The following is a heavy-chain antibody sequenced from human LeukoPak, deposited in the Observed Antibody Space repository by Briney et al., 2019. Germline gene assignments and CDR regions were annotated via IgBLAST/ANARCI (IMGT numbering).Heavy chain of an antibody. CDR1: GYTFTSYG. CDR3: ARDLEFPDY. D-gene: IGHD3-3*01. Sequence: ASVKVSCTASGYTFTSYGITWMRQAPGQGLEWMGWISNNNGNTNYVQKFQGSVTMTTKTSTSTAFMVLRSLTSDDTAVYYCARDLEFPDYWGQGTLVTVSS. CDR2: ISNNNGNT. V-gene: IGHV1-18*01. J-gene: IGHJ4*02.